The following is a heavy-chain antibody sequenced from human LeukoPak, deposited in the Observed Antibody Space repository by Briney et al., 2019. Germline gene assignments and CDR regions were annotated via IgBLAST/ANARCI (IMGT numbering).Heavy chain of an antibody. D-gene: IGHD2-15*01. CDR3: ARGDCSGGSCTAPIDY. J-gene: IGHJ4*02. CDR2: ISSSSSFI. Sequence: GGSLRLSCAASGFSFSSYSMNWVRQAAGEGLEWVLSISSSSSFIYYADSVKGRFTISRDNAKNSLYLQMNSLRAEDTAVYYCARGDCSGGSCTAPIDYWGQGTLVTVSS. V-gene: IGHV3-21*01. CDR1: GFSFSSYS.